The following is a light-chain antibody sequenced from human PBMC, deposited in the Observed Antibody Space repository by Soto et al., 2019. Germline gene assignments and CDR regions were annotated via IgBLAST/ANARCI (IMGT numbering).Light chain of an antibody. V-gene: IGLV1-40*01. Sequence: QAVLTQPPSVCGAPGQRVTISCTGSSSNIGAGYDVHWYQQLPGTAPKLLIYGNSNRPSGVPDRFSGSKSGTSASLAITGLQAEDEADYYCQSYDSSLWVFGGGTKLTVL. CDR2: GNS. CDR1: SSNIGAGYD. J-gene: IGLJ3*02. CDR3: QSYDSSLWV.